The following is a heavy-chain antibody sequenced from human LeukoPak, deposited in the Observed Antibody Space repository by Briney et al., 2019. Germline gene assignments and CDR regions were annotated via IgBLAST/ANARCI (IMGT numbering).Heavy chain of an antibody. J-gene: IGHJ4*02. Sequence: PSETLSLTCTVSGGSISSSSYYWGWIRQPPGKGLEWIGSIYYSGSAYYNPSLKSRVTISVDTSQNQFSLKLRSVTAADTAVYYCARDRRPMGIAGVPDPFDYWGQGTLSPSPQ. V-gene: IGHV4-39*02. CDR3: ARDRRPMGIAGVPDPFDY. D-gene: IGHD1-26*01. CDR2: IYYSGSA. CDR1: GGSISSSSYY.